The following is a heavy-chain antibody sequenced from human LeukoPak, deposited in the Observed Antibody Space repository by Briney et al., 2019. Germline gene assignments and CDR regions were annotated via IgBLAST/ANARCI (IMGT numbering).Heavy chain of an antibody. Sequence: SGGSLRLSCAASGFTFSSYAMSWVRQAPGKGLEWVSAISGSGGNTYYADSVKGRFTISRDNSKNTLYLQMNSLRAEDTAVYYCAKDRDYYDSSGYFDYWGQGTLVTVSS. CDR3: AKDRDYYDSSGYFDY. CDR2: ISGSGGNT. CDR1: GFTFSSYA. V-gene: IGHV3-23*01. J-gene: IGHJ4*02. D-gene: IGHD3-22*01.